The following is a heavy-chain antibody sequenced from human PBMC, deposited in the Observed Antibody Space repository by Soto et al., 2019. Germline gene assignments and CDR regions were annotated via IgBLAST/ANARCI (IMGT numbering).Heavy chain of an antibody. V-gene: IGHV1-69*13. CDR2: IIPIFGTA. CDR1: GGTFSSYA. CDR3: ASSKSGSWYNYYYGMDV. J-gene: IGHJ6*02. D-gene: IGHD6-13*01. Sequence: SVKVSCKASGGTFSSYAISWVRQAPGQGLEWMGGIIPIFGTANYAQKFQGRVTITADESTSTAYMELSSLRSEDTAVYCCASSKSGSWYNYYYGMDVWGQGTTVTVSS.